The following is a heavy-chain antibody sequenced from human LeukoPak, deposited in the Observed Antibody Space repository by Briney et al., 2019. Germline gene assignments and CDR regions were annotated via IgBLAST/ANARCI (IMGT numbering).Heavy chain of an antibody. J-gene: IGHJ4*02. CDR2: INPNSGGT. Sequence: ASVKVSCKASGYTFTSYGISWVRQAPGQGLEWMGWINPNSGGTNYAQKFQGRVTMTRDMSTSTVYMELSSLRSEDTAVYYCARGTYDDYPFDYWGQGTLVTVSS. D-gene: IGHD4-17*01. CDR1: GYTFTSYG. V-gene: IGHV1-18*01. CDR3: ARGTYDDYPFDY.